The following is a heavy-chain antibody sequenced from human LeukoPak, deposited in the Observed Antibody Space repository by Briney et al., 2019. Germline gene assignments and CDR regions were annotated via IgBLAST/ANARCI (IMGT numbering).Heavy chain of an antibody. D-gene: IGHD5-12*01. CDR2: ISYDGSNK. V-gene: IGHV3-30*04. CDR1: GFTFSNYA. J-gene: IGHJ6*03. Sequence: GGSLRLSCAASGFTFSNYAMHWVRQAPGKGLEWVAVISYDGSNKYYADSVKGRFTISRDNSKNMLYLQMNSPRAEDTAVYYCARSGGFGFYYYYYMDVWGKGTTVTVSS. CDR3: ARSGGFGFYYYYYMDV.